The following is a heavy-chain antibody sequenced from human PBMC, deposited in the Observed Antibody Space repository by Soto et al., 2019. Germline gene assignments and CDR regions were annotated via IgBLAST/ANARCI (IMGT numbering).Heavy chain of an antibody. V-gene: IGHV1-18*01. CDR2: ISAYNGNT. CDR3: ARVFYYDSSGYRDDAFDI. CDR1: GYTFTSYG. D-gene: IGHD3-22*01. Sequence: ASVKVSCKASGYTFTSYGISWVRQAPGRGLEWMGWISAYNGNTNYAQKLQGRVTMTTDTSTSTAYMELRSLRSDDTAVYYCARVFYYDSSGYRDDAFDIWGQGTMVTVSS. J-gene: IGHJ3*02.